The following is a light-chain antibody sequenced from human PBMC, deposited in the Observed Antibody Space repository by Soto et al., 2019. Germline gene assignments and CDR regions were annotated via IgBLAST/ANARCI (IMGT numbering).Light chain of an antibody. CDR1: SSDVGGYNY. Sequence: QSALTQPASVSGSPGQSITISCTGTSSDVGGYNYVSWYQQHPGKAPKLMIYDVSNRPSGVSNRFSGSKSGNTDSLTISGLQAEDEAGYYCSSYTSSSLHVFGTGTKVTVL. J-gene: IGLJ1*01. CDR3: SSYTSSSLHV. V-gene: IGLV2-14*03. CDR2: DVS.